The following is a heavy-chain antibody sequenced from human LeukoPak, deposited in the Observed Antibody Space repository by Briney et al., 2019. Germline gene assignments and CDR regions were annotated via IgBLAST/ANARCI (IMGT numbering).Heavy chain of an antibody. J-gene: IGHJ3*02. D-gene: IGHD5-24*01. Sequence: PGESLKISCKGSGYSFTSYWIGWVRQAPGQGLEWMGWISAYNGNTNYAQKLQGRVTMTTDTSTRTAYMELRSLRSDETAVYYCAREGMATITRDAFDIWGQGTMVTVSS. CDR1: GYSFTSYW. V-gene: IGHV1-18*04. CDR3: AREGMATITRDAFDI. CDR2: ISAYNGNT.